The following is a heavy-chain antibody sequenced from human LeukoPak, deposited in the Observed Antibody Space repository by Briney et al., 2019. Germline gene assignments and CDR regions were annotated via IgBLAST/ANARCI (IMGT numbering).Heavy chain of an antibody. J-gene: IGHJ4*02. V-gene: IGHV3-23*01. CDR1: GFTFSSYA. Sequence: GGSLRLSCAASGFTFSSYAMSWVRQAPGKGLEWVAGISAGGGSTYYADSVKGRFTISRDNSKNMLYLQLNSLRAEDTAVYYCAKGDPPTYYDILTGQDYWGQGTLVTVAS. D-gene: IGHD3-9*01. CDR2: ISAGGGST. CDR3: AKGDPPTYYDILTGQDY.